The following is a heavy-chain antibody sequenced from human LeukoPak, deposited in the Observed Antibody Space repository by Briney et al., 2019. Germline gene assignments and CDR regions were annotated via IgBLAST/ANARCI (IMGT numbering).Heavy chain of an antibody. V-gene: IGHV3-23*01. CDR1: GFTFSSYG. CDR3: AKVGAAGLYYFDY. J-gene: IGHJ4*02. CDR2: ISGSGGST. D-gene: IGHD6-13*01. Sequence: GGTLRLSCAASGFTFSSYGMSWVRQAPGKGLEWVSAISGSGGSTYYADSVKGRFTISRDNSKNTLYLQMNSLRAEDTAVYYCAKVGAAGLYYFDYWGQGTLVTVSS.